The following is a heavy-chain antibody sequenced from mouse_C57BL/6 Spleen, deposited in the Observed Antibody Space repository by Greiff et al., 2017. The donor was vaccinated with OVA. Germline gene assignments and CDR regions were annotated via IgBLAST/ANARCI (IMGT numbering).Heavy chain of an antibody. J-gene: IGHJ3*01. CDR3: ARGHYSIAWFAY. CDR1: GYTFTSYW. D-gene: IGHD2-5*01. CDR2: IDPSDSET. Sequence: QVQLQQPGAELVRPGSSVKLSCKASGYTFTSYWMHWVKQRPIQGLEWIGNIDPSDSETHYNQKFKDKATLTVDKSSSTAYMQLSSLTSEDSAVDYCARGHYSIAWFAYWGQGTLVTVSA. V-gene: IGHV1-52*01.